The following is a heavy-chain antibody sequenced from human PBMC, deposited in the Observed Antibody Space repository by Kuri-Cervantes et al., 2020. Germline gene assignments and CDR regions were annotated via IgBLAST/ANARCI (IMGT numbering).Heavy chain of an antibody. Sequence: ASVKVSCKASGYTFTSYYMHWVRQAPGQGLEWMGIINPSGGSTSYAQKLQGRVTMTRDTSTSTAYMELSSLRSEDTAVYYCARGVVPAAIRGWDYYYMDVWGKGTTVTVSS. CDR1: GYTFTSYY. D-gene: IGHD2-2*01. CDR2: INPSGGST. V-gene: IGHV1-46*01. CDR3: ARGVVPAAIRGWDYYYMDV. J-gene: IGHJ6*03.